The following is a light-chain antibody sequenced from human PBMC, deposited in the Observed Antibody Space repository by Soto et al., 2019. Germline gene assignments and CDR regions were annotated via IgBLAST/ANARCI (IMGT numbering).Light chain of an antibody. J-gene: IGKJ5*01. CDR2: VAF. CDR1: QSIALS. CDR3: QQSFRSPIT. Sequence: DIQMTQSPLSLSASRGDRVTISCRTSQSIALSVNWYQQKPGKAPKLLIYVAFTLESGVPSRFSGSGSGTEFTLTIRSLQPEDFATYYCQQSFRSPITFGQGTRLEI. V-gene: IGKV1-39*01.